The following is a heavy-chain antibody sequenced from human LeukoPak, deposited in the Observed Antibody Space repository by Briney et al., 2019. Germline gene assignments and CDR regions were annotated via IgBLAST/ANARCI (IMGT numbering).Heavy chain of an antibody. J-gene: IGHJ5*02. D-gene: IGHD5-18*01. CDR1: GYTFTSYD. Sequence: GASVKVSCTASGYTFTSYDINWVRQAPEQGLEWMGWMNPNSGNTGYAQKFQGRVTMTRNTSISTAYMELSSLRSEDTAVYYCARATDTAMVTPWGQGTLVTVSS. CDR2: MNPNSGNT. V-gene: IGHV1-8*01. CDR3: ARATDTAMVTP.